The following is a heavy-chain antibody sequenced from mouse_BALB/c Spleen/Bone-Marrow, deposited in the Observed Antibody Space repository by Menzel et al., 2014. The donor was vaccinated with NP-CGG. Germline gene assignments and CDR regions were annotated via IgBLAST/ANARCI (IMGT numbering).Heavy chain of an antibody. D-gene: IGHD1-1*01. J-gene: IGHJ1*01. CDR3: ARRYGSSYRYWYFDV. Sequence: EVQLVESGGGLVQPGGSLKVSCAASGFDFXRFWMSWVRQAPGKGLEWIGEINPDSSTINYTPSLKDKSIISRDSAKNTLYLQMSKVRSEDTALYYCARRYGSSYRYWYFDVWGAGTTVTVSS. CDR2: INPDSSTI. CDR1: GFDFXRFW. V-gene: IGHV4-1*02.